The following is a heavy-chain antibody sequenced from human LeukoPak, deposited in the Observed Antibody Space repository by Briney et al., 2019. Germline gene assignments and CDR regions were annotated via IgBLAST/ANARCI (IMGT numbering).Heavy chain of an antibody. J-gene: IGHJ4*02. CDR3: ARDRAGYGGYSWGLVDY. D-gene: IGHD5-12*01. CDR1: GYTFTSYG. V-gene: IGHV1-18*01. CDR2: ISGYNGNT. Sequence: ASVKVSCKASGYTFTSYGISWVRQAPGQGLEWMGWISGYNGNTNYAQKLQGRVTMTTDTSKSTAYMELRSLRSDDTAVYYCARDRAGYGGYSWGLVDYWGQGTLVTVSS.